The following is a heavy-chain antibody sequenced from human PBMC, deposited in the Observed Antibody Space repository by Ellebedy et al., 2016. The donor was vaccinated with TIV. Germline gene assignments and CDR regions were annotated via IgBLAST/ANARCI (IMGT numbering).Heavy chain of an antibody. J-gene: IGHJ3*02. CDR2: ISRGSTST. D-gene: IGHD3-22*01. CDR1: GFDFSDYY. V-gene: IGHV3-11*06. CDR3: ARERCESNGYCNHDAFDI. Sequence: GESLKISCAASGFDFSDYYMNWIRQAPGKGLEWVAHISRGSTSTRYSDSVKGRFTISRDNSKNTLYLQMNSLRAEDTAVYYCARERCESNGYCNHDAFDIWGQGTMVTVSS.